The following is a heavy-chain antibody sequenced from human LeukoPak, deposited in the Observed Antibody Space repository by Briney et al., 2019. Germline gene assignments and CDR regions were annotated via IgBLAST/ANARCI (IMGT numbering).Heavy chain of an antibody. CDR3: AKVPNLLPIGGAFDI. Sequence: PGGSLRLSCAASGFTFNIHGMNWVRQAPGKGLEWVSGISPSGDILYYADSVKGQFTISRDNSKNTVYLQMNSLRAEDTAVYYCAKVPNLLPIGGAFDIWGQGTMVTVSS. CDR2: ISPSGDIL. J-gene: IGHJ3*02. V-gene: IGHV3-23*01. D-gene: IGHD3-22*01. CDR1: GFTFNIHG.